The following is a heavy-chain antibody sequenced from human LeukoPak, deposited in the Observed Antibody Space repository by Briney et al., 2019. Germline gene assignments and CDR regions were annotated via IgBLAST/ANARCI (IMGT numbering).Heavy chain of an antibody. J-gene: IGHJ4*02. Sequence: GGSLRLSCAGSGFPFSGYSMNWVRQTPGKGLEWVSSMSILSGITYCAESVKGRFTVSRDNAKNLLHLQMNSLRVEDTAIYYCAREFEYSTSGAGYWGQGTLVTVSS. V-gene: IGHV3-21*01. D-gene: IGHD6-6*01. CDR1: GFPFSGYS. CDR2: MSILSGIT. CDR3: AREFEYSTSGAGY.